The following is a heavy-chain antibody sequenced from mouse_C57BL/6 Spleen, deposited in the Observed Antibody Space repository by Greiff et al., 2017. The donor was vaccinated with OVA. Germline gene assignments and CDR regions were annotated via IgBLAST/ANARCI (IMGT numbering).Heavy chain of an antibody. Sequence: EVNVVESGGGLVKPGGSLKLSCAASGFTFSDYGMHWVRQAPEKGLEWVAYISSGSSTIYYADTVKGRFTISRDNAKNTLFLQMTSLRSEDTAMYYCAREDYPAWFAYGGQGTLVTVSA. J-gene: IGHJ3*01. CDR1: GFTFSDYG. D-gene: IGHD2-4*01. V-gene: IGHV5-17*01. CDR3: AREDYPAWFAY. CDR2: ISSGSSTI.